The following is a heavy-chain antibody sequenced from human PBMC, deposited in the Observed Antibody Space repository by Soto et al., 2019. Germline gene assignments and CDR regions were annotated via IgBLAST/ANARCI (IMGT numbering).Heavy chain of an antibody. V-gene: IGHV1-18*01. CDR1: GYGFTTYG. D-gene: IGHD1-1*01. Sequence: GAEVKTPGASVQVSCKGSGYGFTTYGITWVRQPPGQGLEWMAWISAHNGNTNYAQKVQGRVTVTRDTSTSTAYMELRSLRYDDTAVDYCARGRYGDYWGQGALVTVSS. CDR2: ISAHNGNT. CDR3: ARGRYGDY. J-gene: IGHJ4*02.